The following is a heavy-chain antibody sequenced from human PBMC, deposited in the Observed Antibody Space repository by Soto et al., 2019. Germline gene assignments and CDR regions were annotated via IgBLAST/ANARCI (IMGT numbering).Heavy chain of an antibody. J-gene: IGHJ4*02. CDR3: ARGPDYSKVGY. D-gene: IGHD4-4*01. CDR2: IDYNGRA. V-gene: IGHV4-59*02. Sequence: QVQLQESGPGLVKPSETLPLTCSVSDGSVTGYCWSWIRQPPGKGLEWIGCIDYNGRAHYNPSLTSRVTMSVGTPNIHFSLKLSSVTTTDTAVYYCARGPDYSKVGYWGQGTLVTVSS. CDR1: DGSVTGYC.